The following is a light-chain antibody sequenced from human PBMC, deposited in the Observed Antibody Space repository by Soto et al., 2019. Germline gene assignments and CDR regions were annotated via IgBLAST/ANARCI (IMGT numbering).Light chain of an antibody. J-gene: IGKJ2*01. V-gene: IGKV3-20*01. Sequence: DIVLTQSPGTLSLSPGERVTLSCRASQSVSGNYFAWYQQKPGQAPRLLIYAVSGRATGIPDRFSGSGSGTDFTLTISRLEPEEFAVYYCQQYGSSPGTFGQGTKLEIK. CDR1: QSVSGNY. CDR3: QQYGSSPGT. CDR2: AVS.